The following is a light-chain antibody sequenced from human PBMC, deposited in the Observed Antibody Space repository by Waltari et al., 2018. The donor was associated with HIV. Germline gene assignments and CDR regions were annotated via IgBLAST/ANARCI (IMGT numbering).Light chain of an antibody. V-gene: IGKV3-20*01. CDR2: AAS. J-gene: IGKJ2*01. CDR3: HQYGSPPFT. Sequence: DMLLSQSPATLSLSPGERATLSCRPSQNVSNSYLAWYQLKPGPPPRLLLYAASNRAPGIPARFSGRGSGTDFTLTITRLEPEDFAVYSCHQYGSPPFTFGQGSKLEI. CDR1: QNVSNSY.